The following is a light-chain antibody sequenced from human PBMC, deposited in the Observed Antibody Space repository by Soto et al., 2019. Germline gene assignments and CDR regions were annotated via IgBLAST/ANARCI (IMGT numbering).Light chain of an antibody. V-gene: IGLV2-14*03. CDR2: DVS. Sequence: QSVLTQPASLSGSPGQSISISCTGTSSEVGAFNYVSWYQQHPGKAPKFMIFDVSSRPSGVSDRFSGSKSGNTASLTISGLQTEDEADYYCASYTTSSTYVFGTGTKVTVL. CDR1: SSEVGAFNY. J-gene: IGLJ1*01. CDR3: ASYTTSSTYV.